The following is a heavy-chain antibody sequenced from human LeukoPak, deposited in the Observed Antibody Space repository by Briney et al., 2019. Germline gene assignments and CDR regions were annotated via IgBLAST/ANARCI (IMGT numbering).Heavy chain of an antibody. J-gene: IGHJ4*02. CDR1: GFTFSSYA. CDR3: AKVFRIAVAGTGYFDY. V-gene: IGHV3-23*01. CDR2: ISGRGGST. D-gene: IGHD6-19*01. Sequence: GGSLRLSCAASGFTFSSYAMSWVRQAPGKGRGWVSVISGRGGSTYYADSVTGRFTISRDNSKNTLYLQMNSLRAEDTAVYYCAKVFRIAVAGTGYFDYWGQGTLVTVSS.